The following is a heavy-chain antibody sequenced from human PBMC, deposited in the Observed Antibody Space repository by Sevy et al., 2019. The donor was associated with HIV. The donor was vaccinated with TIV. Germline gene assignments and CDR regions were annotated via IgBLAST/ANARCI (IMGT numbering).Heavy chain of an antibody. V-gene: IGHV3-9*01. CDR1: RFPFNDHA. CDR2: ITWNSRNI. Sequence: GGSLRLSCAASRFPFNDHAMHWVRQVPGKGLEWVSGITWNSRNIGYSDSVKGRFTISRDNDRHFVYLEMNSLRPEESAFYYCAKDINRGCDGVNCYSYYYYFYGLDVWGQGTTVTVSS. CDR3: AKDINRGCDGVNCYSYYYYFYGLDV. J-gene: IGHJ6*02. D-gene: IGHD2-21*01.